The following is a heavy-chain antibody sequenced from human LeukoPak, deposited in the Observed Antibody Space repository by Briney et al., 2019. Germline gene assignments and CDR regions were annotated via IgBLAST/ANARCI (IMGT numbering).Heavy chain of an antibody. CDR3: ARGANDDAFDI. CDR2: IYHSGST. Sequence: SETLSLTCTVSGYSISSGYYWGWIRQPPGKGLEWIGSIYHSGSTYYNPSLKSRVTISVDTSKNQFSLKLSSVTAADTAVYYCARGANDDAFDIWGQGTMVTVSS. V-gene: IGHV4-38-2*02. CDR1: GYSISSGYY. J-gene: IGHJ3*02.